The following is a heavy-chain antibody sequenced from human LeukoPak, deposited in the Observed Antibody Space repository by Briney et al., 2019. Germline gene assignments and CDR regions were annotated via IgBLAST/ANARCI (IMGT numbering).Heavy chain of an antibody. D-gene: IGHD3-10*01. Sequence: ASVKLSCKVSGYTFTGYYMHWGRQAPGQGLEWVGCINPNSGGTNYAKQFQGRVTMTRDTSISTAYMEPSRLRSDDTAVYFCAGSLITMVRGGRRFDPWGQGTLVTVSS. J-gene: IGHJ5*02. CDR2: INPNSGGT. V-gene: IGHV1-2*02. CDR1: GYTFTGYY. CDR3: AGSLITMVRGGRRFDP.